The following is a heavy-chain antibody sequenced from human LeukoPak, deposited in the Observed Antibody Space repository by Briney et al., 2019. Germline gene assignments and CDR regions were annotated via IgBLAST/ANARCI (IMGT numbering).Heavy chain of an antibody. CDR2: VYPGDSET. Sequence: GESLKISCTGSGYYFTTRWLAWVRQKPGKGLEWMGTVYPGDSETKYSPAFEGQVTISGDESINTVYLQWDSLKASDTAMYYCARAKGSIYFYGMDVWAQGTMVIVSS. CDR1: GYYFTTRW. CDR3: ARAKGSIYFYGMDV. V-gene: IGHV5-51*01. D-gene: IGHD2/OR15-2a*01. J-gene: IGHJ6*02.